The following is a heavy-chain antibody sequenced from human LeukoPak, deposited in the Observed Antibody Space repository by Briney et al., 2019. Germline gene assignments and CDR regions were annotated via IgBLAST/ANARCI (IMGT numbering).Heavy chain of an antibody. D-gene: IGHD3-10*01. CDR2: INHSGST. CDR1: GGSFSGYY. Sequence: SQTLSLTCAVYGGSFSGYYWSWIRQPPGKGLEWIGEINHSGSTNFNPSLKSRVTISVDTSKNQCSLKLSSVTAADTAVYYCASSLWFGELLSSSWGPGTLVTVSP. CDR3: ASSLWFGELLSSS. J-gene: IGHJ5*02. V-gene: IGHV4-34*01.